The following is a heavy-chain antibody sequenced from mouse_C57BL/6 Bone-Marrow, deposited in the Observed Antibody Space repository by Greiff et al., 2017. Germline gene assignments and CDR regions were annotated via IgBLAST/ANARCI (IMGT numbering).Heavy chain of an antibody. D-gene: IGHD1-1*01. CDR2: ISTYYGDA. Sequence: VMLVESGPELVRPGVSVKISCKGSGYTFTDYAMHWVKQSHAKSLEWIGVISTYYGDASYNQKFKDKATMTVDKSSSTAYMELARLTSEDSAVYPGSSSAWFAYWGQGTLVTVAA. J-gene: IGHJ3*01. CDR3: SSSAWFAY. CDR1: GYTFTDYA. V-gene: IGHV1-67*01.